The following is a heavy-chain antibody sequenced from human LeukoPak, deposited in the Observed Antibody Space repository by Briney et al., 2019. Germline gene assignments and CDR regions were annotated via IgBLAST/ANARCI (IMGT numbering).Heavy chain of an antibody. CDR2: ISGSGGST. CDR3: AKGGDVLRFLEWLSHMDA. V-gene: IGHV3-23*01. CDR1: GFTFSSYA. J-gene: IGHJ6*03. Sequence: GGSLRLSCAASGFTFSSYAMSWVRQAPGKGLEWVSAISGSGGSTYYADSVKGRFTISRDNSKNTLYLQMNSLRAEDTAVYYCAKGGDVLRFLEWLSHMDAWGKGTTVTVSS. D-gene: IGHD3-3*01.